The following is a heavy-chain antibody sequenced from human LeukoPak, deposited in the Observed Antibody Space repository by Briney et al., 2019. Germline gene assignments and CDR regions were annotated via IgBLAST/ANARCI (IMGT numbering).Heavy chain of an antibody. Sequence: SETLSLTCAVYGGSFSGYYWSWIRQPPGKGLEWTGEINHSGSTNYNPSLKSRVTISVDTSKNQFSLKLSSVTAADTAVYYCARASSGYSGAFDIWGQGTMVTVSS. CDR1: GGSFSGYY. CDR3: ARASSGYSGAFDI. V-gene: IGHV4-34*01. D-gene: IGHD3-22*01. CDR2: INHSGST. J-gene: IGHJ3*02.